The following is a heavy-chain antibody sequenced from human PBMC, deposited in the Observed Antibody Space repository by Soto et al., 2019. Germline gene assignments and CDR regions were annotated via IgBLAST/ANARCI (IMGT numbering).Heavy chain of an antibody. CDR3: ARDWVPEDDDGDYVYAFDI. D-gene: IGHD4-17*01. Sequence: QVQLVQSGAEVKKPGASVKVSCKASGYTFTSYDINWVRQATGQGLEWMGWMNPNSGNTGYAQKFQGRVTMTRNTSLSTAYIELSSLRSEDTAVYYCARDWVPEDDDGDYVYAFDIWGQGTMVTVSS. J-gene: IGHJ3*02. CDR1: GYTFTSYD. CDR2: MNPNSGNT. V-gene: IGHV1-8*01.